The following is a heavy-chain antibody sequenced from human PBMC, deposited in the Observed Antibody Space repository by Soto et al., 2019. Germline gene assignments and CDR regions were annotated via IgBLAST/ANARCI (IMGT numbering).Heavy chain of an antibody. Sequence: PGGSLRLSCAASGFTFSSYGMHWVRQAPGKGLEWVAVISYDGSNKYYADSVKGRFTISRDNSKNTLYLQMNSLRAEDTAVYYCAKGPFYDSSGPHGMDVWGQGTTVTVSS. V-gene: IGHV3-30*18. CDR2: ISYDGSNK. J-gene: IGHJ6*02. CDR3: AKGPFYDSSGPHGMDV. D-gene: IGHD3-22*01. CDR1: GFTFSSYG.